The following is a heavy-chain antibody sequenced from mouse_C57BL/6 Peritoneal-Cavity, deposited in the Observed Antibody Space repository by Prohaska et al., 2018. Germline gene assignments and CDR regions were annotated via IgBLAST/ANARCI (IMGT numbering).Heavy chain of an antibody. J-gene: IGHJ1*03. CDR3: ATPYYGSSSYWYFDV. CDR2: ISSGSSTI. CDR1: GFTFSDYG. D-gene: IGHD1-1*01. V-gene: IGHV5-17*01. Sequence: EVQLVESGGGLVKPGGSLKLSCAASGFTFSDYGMHWVRQAQEKGLEWCAYISSGSSTIYYADTVKGRFTISRDNAKNTLFLQMTSLRSEDTAMYYCATPYYGSSSYWYFDVWGTGTTVTVSS.